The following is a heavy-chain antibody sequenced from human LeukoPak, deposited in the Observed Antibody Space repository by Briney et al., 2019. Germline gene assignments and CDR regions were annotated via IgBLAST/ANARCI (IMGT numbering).Heavy chain of an antibody. CDR2: IHNSGTT. D-gene: IGHD3-10*01. Sequence: SETLSLTCAVSGGPFSGYFWSWIRQSPGKGLEWIGEIHNSGTTNYNPSLNSRVTISEDTSKNQFYLNLSSVTAADTAVYYCARRYYYNLGSFPFDFWGQGTLVTVSS. V-gene: IGHV4-34*01. J-gene: IGHJ4*02. CDR3: ARRYYYNLGSFPFDF. CDR1: GGPFSGYF.